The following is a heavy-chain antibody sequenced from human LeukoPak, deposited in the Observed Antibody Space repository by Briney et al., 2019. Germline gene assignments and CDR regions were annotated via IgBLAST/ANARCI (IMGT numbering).Heavy chain of an antibody. V-gene: IGHV3-53*01. Sequence: GCSLTLSCPPSGFTVSRNYMSWLRQAPGKGLDWVSVIYSGGSTYYPDSVTGRLTISRDNSRNTLYLQMNRLRAEDTAVYYCASNAFDIWGQGTMVTVSS. J-gene: IGHJ3*02. CDR2: IYSGGST. CDR3: ASNAFDI. CDR1: GFTVSRNY.